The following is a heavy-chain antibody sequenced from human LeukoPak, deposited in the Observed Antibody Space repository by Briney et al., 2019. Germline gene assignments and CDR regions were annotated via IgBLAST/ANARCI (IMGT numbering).Heavy chain of an antibody. CDR1: GFTFSSYS. CDR2: ISSSSSYI. D-gene: IGHD7-27*01. V-gene: IGHV3-21*01. CDR3: ARELGTSNFDY. J-gene: IGHJ4*02. Sequence: GGSLRLSCAASGFTFSSYSMNWVRQAPGKGLECVSSISSSSSYIYYADSMKGRFTISRDNAKNSLYLQMNSLRAEDTAVYYCARELGTSNFDYWGQGTLVTVSS.